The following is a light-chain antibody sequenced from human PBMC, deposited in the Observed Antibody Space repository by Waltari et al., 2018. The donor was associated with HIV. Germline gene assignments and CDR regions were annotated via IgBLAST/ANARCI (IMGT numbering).Light chain of an antibody. J-gene: IGKJ3*01. CDR1: QGISNY. V-gene: IGKV1-27*01. CDR2: AAS. Sequence: DIQMTQYPSSLSASVGERVTITGRASQGISNYLAWYQQKPGKVPKLLIYAASTLQSGVPSRFSGSGSGTDFTLTISSLQPEDVAISYCQKYSSAPQGFTFGPGTKVDIK. CDR3: QKYSSAPQGFT.